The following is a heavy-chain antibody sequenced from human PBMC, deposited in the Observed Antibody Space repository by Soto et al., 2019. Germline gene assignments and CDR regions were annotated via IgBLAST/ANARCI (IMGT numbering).Heavy chain of an antibody. CDR1: GGTFSSYA. CDR3: ARVSGYFWSGYYTAKSQGLDP. V-gene: IGHV1-69*13. D-gene: IGHD3-3*01. Sequence: SVKVSCKASGGTFSSYAISWVRQAPGQGLEWMGGIIPLFYTTNYAQKFQGRVTITADESTSTAYLELSSLRSEDTAVYYCARVSGYFWSGYYTAKSQGLDPWGQGTLVTVSS. CDR2: IIPLFYTT. J-gene: IGHJ5*02.